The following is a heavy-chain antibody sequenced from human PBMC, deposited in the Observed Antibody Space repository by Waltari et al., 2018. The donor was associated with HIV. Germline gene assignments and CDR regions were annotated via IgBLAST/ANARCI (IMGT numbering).Heavy chain of an antibody. J-gene: IGHJ3*02. CDR2: ISSSGSTI. Sequence: EVQLVESGGGLVQPGGSLRLSCAASGFTFSSYEMNWVRRAPGKGLEWVSYISSSGSTIYYADSVKGRFTISRDNAKNSLYLQMNSLRAEDTAVYYCAREDGGNFPDAFDIWGQGTMVTVSS. CDR1: GFTFSSYE. D-gene: IGHD2-21*02. CDR3: AREDGGNFPDAFDI. V-gene: IGHV3-48*03.